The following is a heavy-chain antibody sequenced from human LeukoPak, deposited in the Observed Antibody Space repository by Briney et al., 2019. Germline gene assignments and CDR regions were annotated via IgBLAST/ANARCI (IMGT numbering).Heavy chain of an antibody. Sequence: ASVKVSCKASGYTFTGYYMHWVRQAPGQGLEWMGWINPNSGGTNYAQKFQGRVTMTRDTSISTAYMELSRLRSDDTAVYYCARVPPQGCSGGSCYPYFDYWAQGTLVTVSS. CDR1: GYTFTGYY. CDR2: INPNSGGT. J-gene: IGHJ4*02. CDR3: ARVPPQGCSGGSCYPYFDY. V-gene: IGHV1-2*02. D-gene: IGHD2-15*01.